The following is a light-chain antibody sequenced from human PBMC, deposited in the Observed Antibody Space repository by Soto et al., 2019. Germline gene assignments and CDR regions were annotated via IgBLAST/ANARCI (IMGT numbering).Light chain of an antibody. CDR3: AAWDDSLSGWV. V-gene: IGLV1-47*01. CDR1: SSNIGSNF. J-gene: IGLJ3*02. CDR2: RNN. Sequence: QTVVTQPPSASGTPGQTVTISCSGSSSNIGSNFVYWYQQFPGTAPKLLIYRNNQRPSGVPDRFSGSKSGTSASLAISGLPSEDEADYYCAAWDDSLSGWVFGGGTKLTVL.